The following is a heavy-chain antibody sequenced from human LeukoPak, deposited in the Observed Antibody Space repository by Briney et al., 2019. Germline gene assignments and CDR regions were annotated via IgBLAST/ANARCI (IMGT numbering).Heavy chain of an antibody. CDR3: ATVPGPFSVTPYYFDY. CDR2: FDPEDGET. CDR1: GYTFTELS. J-gene: IGHJ4*02. V-gene: IGHV1-24*01. D-gene: IGHD4-17*01. Sequence: AAVKVSCKVSGYTFTELSMHWVRQAPGKGLEWMGGFDPEDGETIYAQKFQGRVTMTEDTSTDTAYMELSSLRSEDTAVYYCATVPGPFSVTPYYFDYWGQGTLVTVSS.